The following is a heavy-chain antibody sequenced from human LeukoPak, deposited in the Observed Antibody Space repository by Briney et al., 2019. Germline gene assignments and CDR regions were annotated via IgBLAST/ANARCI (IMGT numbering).Heavy chain of an antibody. J-gene: IGHJ4*02. Sequence: PGGSLRLSCAASGSTFSSYAMSWVRQAPGKGLEWVSAISGSGGSTCYADSVKGRFTISRDNSKNTLYLQMNSLRAEDTAVYYCAKESGYYYGSGSLDYWGQGTLVTVSS. CDR3: AKESGYYYGSGSLDY. CDR1: GSTFSSYA. CDR2: ISGSGGST. D-gene: IGHD3-10*01. V-gene: IGHV3-23*01.